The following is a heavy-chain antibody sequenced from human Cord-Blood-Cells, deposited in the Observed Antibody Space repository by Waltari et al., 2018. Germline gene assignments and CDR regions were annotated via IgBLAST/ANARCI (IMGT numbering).Heavy chain of an antibody. J-gene: IGHJ3*02. Sequence: QVQLVESGGGVVQPGRSLRLSCAASGFTFSSYAMHWVRQAPGKGREWVAVISYDGSNKYYADSVKGRFTISRDNSKNTLYLQMNSLRAEDTAVYYCARVLLTDDAFDILGQGTMVTVSS. D-gene: IGHD7-27*01. CDR2: ISYDGSNK. V-gene: IGHV3-30-3*01. CDR3: ARVLLTDDAFDI. CDR1: GFTFSSYA.